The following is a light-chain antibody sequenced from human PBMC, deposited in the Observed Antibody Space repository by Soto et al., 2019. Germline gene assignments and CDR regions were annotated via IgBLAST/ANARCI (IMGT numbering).Light chain of an antibody. CDR3: QQYNDYSTWT. Sequence: DIPMTQSPSTLSASVGDRVTITCRASQSISRWLAWYQQKPGKAPKVLIWDATSLQRGVPSRFSGSGSGTEFTLTISSLQPDDFATYYCQQYNDYSTWTFGQGTKVEIK. J-gene: IGKJ1*01. V-gene: IGKV1-5*01. CDR1: QSISRW. CDR2: DAT.